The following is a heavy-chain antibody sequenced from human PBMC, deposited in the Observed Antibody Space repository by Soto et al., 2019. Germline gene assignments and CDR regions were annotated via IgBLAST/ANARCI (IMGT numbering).Heavy chain of an antibody. J-gene: IGHJ6*02. V-gene: IGHV3-7*03. CDR1: GFRLSNHF. CDR3: ARPRFRGMDV. D-gene: IGHD3-10*01. Sequence: EMHLVESGGGLVQPGGSLRLSCVASGFRLSNHFMNWVRQAPGKGLEWVATIKEDGREKCYVESVEGRFTISRDNAKNSLYLEVSNVRDGDTAVYYCARPRFRGMDVWGQGTTVTVSS. CDR2: IKEDGREK.